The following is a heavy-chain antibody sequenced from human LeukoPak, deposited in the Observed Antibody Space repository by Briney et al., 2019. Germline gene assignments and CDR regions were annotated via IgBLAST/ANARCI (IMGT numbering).Heavy chain of an antibody. CDR3: ARVGLAAGPNYYGMDV. CDR2: IYYTGST. V-gene: IGHV4-59*01. CDR1: AGSISTYY. Sequence: SETLSLTCSVSAGSISTYYWTWIRQPPGKGLEWNGYIYYTGSTIYHPSLKSRATISVDMSKNQFSLKLSSVTAADTAVYYCARVGLAAGPNYYGMDVWGKGTTVTVSS. D-gene: IGHD6-13*01. J-gene: IGHJ6*04.